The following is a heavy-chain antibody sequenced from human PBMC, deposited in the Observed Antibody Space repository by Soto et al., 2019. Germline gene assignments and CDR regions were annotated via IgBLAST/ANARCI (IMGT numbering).Heavy chain of an antibody. V-gene: IGHV3-11*01. CDR1: GFIFSDYA. CDR3: ARGSGTQNL. J-gene: IGHJ4*02. D-gene: IGHD1-26*01. Sequence: QVQLVESGGALVKPGGSLRLSCAASGFIFSDYAMSWIRQAPGKGLEWVSYISGSGSDIYYVDSVKGRFTISWDNAKNSLYLQMNSLRAEDTAIYYCARGSGTQNLWGQGTLVTVSS. CDR2: ISGSGSDI.